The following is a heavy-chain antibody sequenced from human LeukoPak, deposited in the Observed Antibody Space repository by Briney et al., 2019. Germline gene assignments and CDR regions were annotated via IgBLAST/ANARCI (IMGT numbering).Heavy chain of an antibody. CDR2: ISGSGGST. CDR3: AELGITMIGGV. D-gene: IGHD3-10*02. V-gene: IGHV3-23*01. Sequence: GGSLRLSCAASGFTFSSYGMSWVRQAPGKGLEWVSAISGSGGSTYYADSVKGRFTISRDNSRNTLYLQMNSLRAEDTAVYYCAELGITMIGGVWGKGTTVTISS. J-gene: IGHJ6*04. CDR1: GFTFSSYG.